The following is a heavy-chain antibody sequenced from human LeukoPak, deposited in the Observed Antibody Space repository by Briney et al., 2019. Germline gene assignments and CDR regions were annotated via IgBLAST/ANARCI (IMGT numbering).Heavy chain of an antibody. V-gene: IGHV3-23*01. Sequence: GGSLRLSCAASGFTFSSYGMHWVRQAPGKGLEWVSAISGSGGSTYYADSVKGRFTISRDNSKNTLYLQMNSLRAEDTAVYYCAKDQRDIVLMVYAILGFYFDYWGRGTLVTVSS. CDR1: GFTFSSYG. D-gene: IGHD2-8*01. CDR2: ISGSGGST. CDR3: AKDQRDIVLMVYAILGFYFDY. J-gene: IGHJ4*02.